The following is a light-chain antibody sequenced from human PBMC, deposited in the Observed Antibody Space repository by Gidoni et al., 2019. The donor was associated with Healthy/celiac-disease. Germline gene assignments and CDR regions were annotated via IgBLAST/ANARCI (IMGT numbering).Light chain of an antibody. J-gene: IGKJ2*01. CDR2: AAS. CDR3: QQSYSTPYT. Sequence: DIQMTQSPSSLSASVGDRVTITCRASQSISSYFNWYQQKPGKAPKLLIYAASSVQSGVPSRFSGSGSGTDCTLTISSLQPEDFATYYCQQSYSTPYTFGQGTKLEIK. V-gene: IGKV1-39*01. CDR1: QSISSY.